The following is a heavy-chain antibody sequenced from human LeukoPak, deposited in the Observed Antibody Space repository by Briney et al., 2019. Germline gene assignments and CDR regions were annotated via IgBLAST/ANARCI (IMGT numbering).Heavy chain of an antibody. V-gene: IGHV3-7*03. J-gene: IGHJ4*02. D-gene: IGHD5-12*01. CDR2: IKQDGSEK. CDR3: ARGVYSGYDFYYFDY. CDR1: GFTFSSYW. Sequence: PGGSLRLSCAASGFTFSSYWMSWVRQAPGKGXXXXXXIKQDGSEKYYVDSVKGRFTISRDNAKNSLYLQMNSLRAEDTAVYYCARGVYSGYDFYYFDYWGQGTLVTVSS.